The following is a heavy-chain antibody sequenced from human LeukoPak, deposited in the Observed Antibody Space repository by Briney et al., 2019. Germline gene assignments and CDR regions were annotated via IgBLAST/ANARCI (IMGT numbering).Heavy chain of an antibody. D-gene: IGHD6-25*01. CDR3: AKDIPRSGWAFDY. Sequence: GGSLRLSCAASGFTFSNYAMSWVRQAPGMGLEWVSHISDSGGSTDYADSVKGRFTISRDNSKNTLYLQMNSLRVEDTAVYYCAKDIPRSGWAFDYWGQGTLVTVSS. CDR1: GFTFSNYA. V-gene: IGHV3-23*01. J-gene: IGHJ4*02. CDR2: ISDSGGST.